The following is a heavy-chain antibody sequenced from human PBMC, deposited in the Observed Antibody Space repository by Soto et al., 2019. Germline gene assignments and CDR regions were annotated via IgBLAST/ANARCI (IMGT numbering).Heavy chain of an antibody. D-gene: IGHD3-3*01. Sequence: EVQLVESGGGLVQPGGSLRLSCAASGFTVSSNYMSWVRQAPGKGLECVSVIYSGGSTYYADSVKGRITISRHNSKNTLYLQMNSLRAEDTAVYYCAYALRFLEWGWGKGTTVTVSS. V-gene: IGHV3-53*04. CDR1: GFTVSSNY. CDR2: IYSGGST. CDR3: AYALRFLEWG. J-gene: IGHJ6*04.